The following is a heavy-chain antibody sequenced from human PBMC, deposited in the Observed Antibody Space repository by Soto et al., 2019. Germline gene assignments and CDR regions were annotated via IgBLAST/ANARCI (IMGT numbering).Heavy chain of an antibody. CDR1: GFTFRTYW. D-gene: IGHD5-18*01. Sequence: EVQLVESGGGLVQPGGSLRLSCAASGFTFRTYWLSWVRQVPGNGLEWVANINLDGSEKNYLDSVQGRFTISRDNARNSLYLKMSRLRAEDTALYYCARDGSTSWYSYDYHGMDVWGQGTTVTVSS. V-gene: IGHV3-7*03. CDR2: INLDGSEK. CDR3: ARDGSTSWYSYDYHGMDV. J-gene: IGHJ6*02.